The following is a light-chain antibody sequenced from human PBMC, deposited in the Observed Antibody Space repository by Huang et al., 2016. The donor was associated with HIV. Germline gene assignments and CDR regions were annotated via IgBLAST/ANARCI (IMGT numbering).Light chain of an antibody. CDR3: QQYDSLPPWT. J-gene: IGKJ1*01. CDR2: DAS. Sequence: DIQMTQSPSSLSASVGDRVTITCQASQDIAKFLHWYQQKPGQAPKPLIYDASTLQTGVPSRFRGSGSGTDFIFTISSLQPEDIATYYCQQYDSLPPWTFGQGTKVEI. CDR1: QDIAKF. V-gene: IGKV1-33*01.